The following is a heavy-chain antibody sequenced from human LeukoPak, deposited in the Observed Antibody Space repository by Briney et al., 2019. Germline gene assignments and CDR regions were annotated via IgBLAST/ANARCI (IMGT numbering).Heavy chain of an antibody. CDR2: IYYSGST. CDR3: ARGGTMVRGVVYNWFDP. CDR1: GGSISSYY. D-gene: IGHD3-10*01. Sequence: SETLSLTCTVSGGSISSYYWSWIRQPPGKGLEWIGYIYYSGSTNYNPSLKSRVTISVDTSKNQFSLKLSSVTAADTAVYYCARGGTMVRGVVYNWFDPWGQGTLVTVSS. J-gene: IGHJ5*02. V-gene: IGHV4-59*12.